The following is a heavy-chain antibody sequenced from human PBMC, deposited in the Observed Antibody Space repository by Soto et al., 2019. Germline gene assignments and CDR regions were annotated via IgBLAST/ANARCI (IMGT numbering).Heavy chain of an antibody. CDR2: INAGTGNT. V-gene: IGHV1-3*01. CDR3: ARPPLHLWSDLDS. J-gene: IGHJ4*02. CDR1: GYTFTNYG. Sequence: GASVKVSCKASGYTFTNYGIQWVRQAPGQRLEWMGWINAGTGNTKYSQEFQVRVIITRDTSARTAYMELSSLRSEDTAVYFCARPPLHLWSDLDSGGQGTLVTV. D-gene: IGHD5-18*01.